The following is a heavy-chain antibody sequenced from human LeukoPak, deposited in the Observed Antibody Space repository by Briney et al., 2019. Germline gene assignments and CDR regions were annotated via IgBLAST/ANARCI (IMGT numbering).Heavy chain of an antibody. J-gene: IGHJ4*02. CDR1: GFTFSDYA. CDR2: ISIDGGSK. D-gene: IGHD5-18*01. V-gene: IGHV3-64D*08. CDR3: VKDQEYSYDY. Sequence: GGSLRLSCSASGFTFSDYAMHWVRQAPGKGPEYVSTISIDGGSKYYADSVKGRFTISRDNSKNTLSLQMSSLRVEDTAIYYCVKDQEYSYDYWGQGTLVTVSS.